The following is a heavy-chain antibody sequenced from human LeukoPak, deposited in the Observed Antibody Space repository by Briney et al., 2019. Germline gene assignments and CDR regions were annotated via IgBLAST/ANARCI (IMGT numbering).Heavy chain of an antibody. CDR2: ISGSGGST. Sequence: TGGSLRLSCAASGFTFSSYAMSWVRQGPGKGLEWVSAISGSGGSTYYADSVKGRFTISRDNSKNTLYLQMNSLRAEDTAVYYCAKAPPQTYYYDSSGFSGIDYWGQGTLVTVSS. CDR1: GFTFSSYA. V-gene: IGHV3-23*01. CDR3: AKAPPQTYYYDSSGFSGIDY. J-gene: IGHJ4*02. D-gene: IGHD3-22*01.